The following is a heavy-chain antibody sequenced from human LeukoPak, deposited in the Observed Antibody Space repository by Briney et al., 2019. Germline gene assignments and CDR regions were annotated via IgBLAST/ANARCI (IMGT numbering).Heavy chain of an antibody. CDR2: IYYSGTT. D-gene: IGHD6-13*01. CDR1: GDSISSGSSH. V-gene: IGHV4-39*01. CDR3: ATSGYSSTWAHDY. J-gene: IGHJ4*02. Sequence: PSETLSLTCTVSGDSISSGSSHWGWIRQSPGKGLEWIGRIYYSGTTYYDPSLKSRVTISIDTSKNQFYLQLTSVTPEDTAVYYCATSGYSSTWAHDYWGQGTLVTVSS.